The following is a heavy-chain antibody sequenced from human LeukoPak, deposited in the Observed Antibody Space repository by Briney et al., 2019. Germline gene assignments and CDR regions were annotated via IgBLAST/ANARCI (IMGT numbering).Heavy chain of an antibody. V-gene: IGHV1-46*01. CDR2: INPSGGST. Sequence: ASVKVSCKASGYTITSYYMHWLRQAPGQGLEWMGIINPSGGSTSYAQKFQGRVTMTRDTSTSTVYMELSSLRSEDPAVYYCARDVKYRGWWFVRWGQGTLVTVSS. CDR3: ARDVKYRGWWFVR. J-gene: IGHJ5*02. CDR1: GYTITSYY. D-gene: IGHD2-2*01.